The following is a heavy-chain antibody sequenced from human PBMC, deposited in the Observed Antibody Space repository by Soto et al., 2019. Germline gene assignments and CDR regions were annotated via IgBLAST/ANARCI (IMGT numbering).Heavy chain of an antibody. CDR1: GYRFTSYW. CDR3: AYIAAAGTKGMDV. D-gene: IGHD6-13*01. Sequence: PGDSLQISCKGSGYRFTSYWISWVRQMPGKGLEWMGRIDPSDSYTNYSPSFQGHVTISADKSISTAYLQWSSLKASDTAMYYCAYIAAAGTKGMDVWGQGTTVTVSS. V-gene: IGHV5-10-1*01. CDR2: IDPSDSYT. J-gene: IGHJ6*02.